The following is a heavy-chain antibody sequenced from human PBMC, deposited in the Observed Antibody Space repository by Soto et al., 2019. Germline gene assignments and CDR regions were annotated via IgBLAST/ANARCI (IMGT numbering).Heavy chain of an antibody. V-gene: IGHV4-39*01. D-gene: IGHD2-8*01. CDR1: GGSISSSSYY. CDR3: ARLSCTNGVCLFLGNWDYYYGMDV. J-gene: IGHJ6*02. CDR2: IYYSGST. Sequence: SETLSLTCTVSGGSISSSSYYWGWIRQPPGKGLEWIGSIYYSGSTYYNPSLKSRVTISVDTSKNQFSLKLSSVTAADTAVYYCARLSCTNGVCLFLGNWDYYYGMDVWGQGTTVTVSS.